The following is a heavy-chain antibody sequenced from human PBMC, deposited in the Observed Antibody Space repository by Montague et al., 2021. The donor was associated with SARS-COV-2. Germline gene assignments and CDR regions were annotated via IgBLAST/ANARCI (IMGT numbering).Heavy chain of an antibody. CDR1: AGAIRDTDYF. Sequence: SETLSLTRTVSAGAIRDTDYFWGWIRQPPGKGLEWIGSIYYSGTTYHNPSLKSRVTISVDTPKNQFSLKLSSVTAADTAVYFCARHRDNLGSLNWFAPWGQGTLVTVSS. CDR2: IYYSGTT. V-gene: IGHV4-39*01. D-gene: IGHD3-16*01. CDR3: ARHRDNLGSLNWFAP. J-gene: IGHJ5*02.